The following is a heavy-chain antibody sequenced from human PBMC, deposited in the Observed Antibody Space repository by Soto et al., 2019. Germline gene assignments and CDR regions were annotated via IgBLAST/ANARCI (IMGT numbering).Heavy chain of an antibody. CDR3: ASVATPEAYYYMDV. CDR2: IIPILGIA. J-gene: IGHJ6*03. CDR1: GGTFSSYT. D-gene: IGHD2-15*01. V-gene: IGHV1-69*02. Sequence: QVQLVQSGAEVKKPGSSVKVSCTASGGTFSSYTISWVRQAPGQGLEWMGRIIPILGIANYAQKFRGRVTITADKSTSTAYMELSSLRSEDTAVYYCASVATPEAYYYMDVWGKGTTVTVSS.